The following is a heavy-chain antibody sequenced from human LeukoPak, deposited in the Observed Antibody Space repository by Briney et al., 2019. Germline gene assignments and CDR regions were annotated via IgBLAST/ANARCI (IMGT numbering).Heavy chain of an antibody. CDR2: ISHIGRT. CDR1: GGSISSYY. CDR3: ARDLVTVTKGFDI. V-gene: IGHV4-59*01. J-gene: IGHJ3*02. D-gene: IGHD4-17*01. Sequence: PSETLSLTCTVSGGSISSYYWSWIRQSPGTGLEWIGYISHIGRTNYNPSLKSRVPIYIDTSKNQFPLKLRSVTAADTAVDYCARDLVTVTKGFDIWGQGTMVSVSS.